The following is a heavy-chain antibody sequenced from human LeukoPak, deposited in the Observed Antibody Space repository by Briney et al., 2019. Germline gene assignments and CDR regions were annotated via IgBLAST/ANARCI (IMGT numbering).Heavy chain of an antibody. CDR2: ISAYNGIT. CDR1: GYTFSSYG. V-gene: IGHV1-18*01. Sequence: GASVKVSCKASGYTFSSYGISWVRQAPGQGLEWMGWISAYNGITNYPQKLQGRVTMTTDTSTSTACMELRSLRSDDTAVYYCARIGITMVRGVYYYYYYMDVWGKGTTVTVSS. J-gene: IGHJ6*03. CDR3: ARIGITMVRGVYYYYYYMDV. D-gene: IGHD3-10*01.